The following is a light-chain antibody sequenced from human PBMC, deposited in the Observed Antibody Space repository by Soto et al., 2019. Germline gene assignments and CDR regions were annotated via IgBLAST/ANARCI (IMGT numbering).Light chain of an antibody. V-gene: IGKV4-1*01. CDR2: WAA. J-gene: IGKJ2*01. Sequence: IVMTQSPEYLAVSLVERATINCKSSQNVLYSSNNENVIAWYQQKPGQPTILLIYWAATRESGVPDRFSGSGSVRDFTLTIRSLEAEDVAVYYCQQYYSPPRYTFSQGTRLEIK. CDR1: QNVLYSSNNENV. CDR3: QQYYSPPRYT.